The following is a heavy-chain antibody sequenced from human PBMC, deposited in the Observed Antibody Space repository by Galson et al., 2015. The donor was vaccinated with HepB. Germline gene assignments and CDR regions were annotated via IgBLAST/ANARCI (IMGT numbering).Heavy chain of an antibody. CDR1: GFTFSSYA. CDR2: ISYDGSNK. CDR3: ARDATGAVAGVG. V-gene: IGHV3-30-3*01. Sequence: SLRLSCAASGFTFSSYAMHWVRQAPGKGLEWVAVISYDGSNKYYADSVKGRFTISRDNSKNTLYLQMNSLRAEDTAVYYCARDATGAVAGVGWGQGTLVPVSS. J-gene: IGHJ4*02. D-gene: IGHD3-10*01.